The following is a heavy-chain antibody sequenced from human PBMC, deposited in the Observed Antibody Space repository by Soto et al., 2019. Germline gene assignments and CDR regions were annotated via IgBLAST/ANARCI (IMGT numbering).Heavy chain of an antibody. CDR2: VSYSGTT. CDR1: GDSINNNNYY. V-gene: IGHV4-39*02. Sequence: QLQLQESGPGLVKPSETLSLTCTVSGDSINNNNYYWGWIRQPPGKGLEWIESVSYSGTTYSNPSLKSRVTSTVATSQDQCSLKLGLVTAADTAVYSCARDPTTLSPEGSYCFDFWGQGTLVTVSS. CDR3: ARDPTTLSPEGSYCFDF. J-gene: IGHJ4*02. D-gene: IGHD4-17*01.